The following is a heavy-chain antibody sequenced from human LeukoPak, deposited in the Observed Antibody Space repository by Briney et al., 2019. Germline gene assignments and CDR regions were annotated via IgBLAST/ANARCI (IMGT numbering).Heavy chain of an antibody. Sequence: AGSLRLSCAASGFTFSSYAMHWVRQAPGKGLEYVSAISSNGGTTYYAYSVKGRFTISRDNSKNTLYLQMGSLRAEDMAVYYCARGYRGKQPAHTQYYMDVWGKGTTVTVSS. CDR3: ARGYRGKQPAHTQYYMDV. CDR1: GFTFSSYA. V-gene: IGHV3-64*01. D-gene: IGHD1-26*01. CDR2: ISSNGGTT. J-gene: IGHJ6*03.